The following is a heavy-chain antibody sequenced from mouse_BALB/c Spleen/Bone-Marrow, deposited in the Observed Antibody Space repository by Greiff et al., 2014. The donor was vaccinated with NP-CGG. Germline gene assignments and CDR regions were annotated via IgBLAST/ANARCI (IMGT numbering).Heavy chain of an antibody. V-gene: IGHV1-69*02. CDR3: ARSHGYYPYWYFDV. Sequence: VQLQQSGAELVKPGAPAKLSCKASGYTFTSYWMNWVKQRPGRGLEWIGRIDPSDSETHYNQKFKVKATLTVDKSSGTAYIQLSSLTSEDSAVYYCARSHGYYPYWYFDVWGAGTTVTVSS. D-gene: IGHD2-3*01. CDR2: IDPSDSET. J-gene: IGHJ1*01. CDR1: GYTFTSYW.